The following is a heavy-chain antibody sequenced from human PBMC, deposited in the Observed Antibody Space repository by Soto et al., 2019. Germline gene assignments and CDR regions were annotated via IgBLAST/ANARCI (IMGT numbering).Heavy chain of an antibody. V-gene: IGHV3-48*02. D-gene: IGHD2-15*01. Sequence: PGGSLRLSCAASGFTFSSYSMNWVRQAPGRGLEWVSFTSSSSSTIYYADSVKGRFTISRDNAKNSLYLHMNSLRDEDTAVYYCAKEIVAAAYAETSPFDFWGQGTLVTVSS. CDR3: AKEIVAAAYAETSPFDF. J-gene: IGHJ4*02. CDR1: GFTFSSYS. CDR2: TSSSSSTI.